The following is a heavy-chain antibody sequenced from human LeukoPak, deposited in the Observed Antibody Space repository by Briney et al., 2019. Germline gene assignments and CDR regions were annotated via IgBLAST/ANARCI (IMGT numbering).Heavy chain of an antibody. CDR2: INTDGSST. D-gene: IGHD2-2*01. Sequence: GGSLRLSCAASGFTFSSYWMHWVRQAPGKGLVWVSRINTDGSSTSYADSVKGRFTISRDNAKNTLYLQMNSLRAEDTAVYYCARAPSYCSSTSCFDAFDIWGQGTMVTVSS. V-gene: IGHV3-74*01. CDR1: GFTFSSYW. J-gene: IGHJ3*02. CDR3: ARAPSYCSSTSCFDAFDI.